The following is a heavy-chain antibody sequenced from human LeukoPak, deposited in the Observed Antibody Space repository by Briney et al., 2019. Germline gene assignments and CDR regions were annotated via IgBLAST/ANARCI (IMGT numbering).Heavy chain of an antibody. CDR2: ISYDGSNK. CDR1: GFTFSSYG. J-gene: IGHJ4*02. D-gene: IGHD3-22*01. V-gene: IGHV3-30*18. CDR3: AKDLPGGNPGYYDSSGYDY. Sequence: GRSLRLSCAASGFTFSSYGMHWVRQAPGKGLEWVAVISYDGSNKYYADSVKGRFTISRDNSKNTLYLQMNSQRAEDTAVYYCAKDLPGGNPGYYDSSGYDYWGQGTLVTVSS.